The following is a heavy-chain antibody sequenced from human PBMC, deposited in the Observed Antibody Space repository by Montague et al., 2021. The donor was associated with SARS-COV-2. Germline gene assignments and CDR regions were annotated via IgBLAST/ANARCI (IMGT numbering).Heavy chain of an antibody. J-gene: IGHJ4*02. V-gene: IGHV4-39*01. Sequence: SETLSLTCTVSGGSIFSNSFYWGWIRQSPGQGLEWIGNVHSSGSTFYNPSLRSRVTMSEDMSKNQFSLKLMSVTAADTAVYYCARGTVGTSHFDYWGQGTLVTVSS. CDR1: GGSIFSNSFY. CDR3: ARGTVGTSHFDY. CDR2: VHSSGST. D-gene: IGHD2-8*01.